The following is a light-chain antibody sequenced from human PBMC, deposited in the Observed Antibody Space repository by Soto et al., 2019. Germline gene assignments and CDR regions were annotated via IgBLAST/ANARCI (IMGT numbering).Light chain of an antibody. J-gene: IGLJ1*01. Sequence: QSALTQPTSVSGSPGQSINTYCTGNSNDIGAFDYVSWYQQHPGKAPRLLIHGVRNRPPGISSRFSGSKSGLTASLTISGLRAEDEADYYCSSFTTNRFYIFGPGTKVTVL. CDR1: SNDIGAFDY. V-gene: IGLV2-14*01. CDR2: GVR. CDR3: SSFTTNRFYI.